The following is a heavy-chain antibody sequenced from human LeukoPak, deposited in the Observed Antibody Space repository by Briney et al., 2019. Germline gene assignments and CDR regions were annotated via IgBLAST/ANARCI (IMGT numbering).Heavy chain of an antibody. V-gene: IGHV3-11*01. J-gene: IGHJ4*02. Sequence: GGSLRLSCAASGFTFSDYYMSWIRQAPGKGLEWVSYISSSGSTIYYADSVKGRFTISRDNAKNSLYLQMNSLRAEDTAVCYCARGKYYYDSSGYYAPDYWGQGTLVTVSS. CDR1: GFTFSDYY. CDR2: ISSSGSTI. CDR3: ARGKYYYDSSGYYAPDY. D-gene: IGHD3-22*01.